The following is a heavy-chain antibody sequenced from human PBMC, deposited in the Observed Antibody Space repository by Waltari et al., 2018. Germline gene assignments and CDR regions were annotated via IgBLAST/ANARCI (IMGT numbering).Heavy chain of an antibody. D-gene: IGHD5-18*01. CDR2: IWYDGSNK. CDR3: AREHLRGYSYGNKDY. Sequence: QVQLVESGGGVVQPGRSLRLSCAASGFTFSSYGMHWVRQAPGKGLEWVAVIWYDGSNKYYADSVKGRFTISRDNSKNTLYLQMNSLRAEDTAVYYCAREHLRGYSYGNKDYWGQGTLVTVSS. CDR1: GFTFSSYG. V-gene: IGHV3-33*01. J-gene: IGHJ4*02.